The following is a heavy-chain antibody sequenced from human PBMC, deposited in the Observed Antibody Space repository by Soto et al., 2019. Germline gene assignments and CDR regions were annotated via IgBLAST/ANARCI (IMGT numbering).Heavy chain of an antibody. J-gene: IGHJ4*02. CDR1: GGPISSGGHF. CDR3: ARFAKEENTNIESWYDFDF. CDR2: IYYSGRT. D-gene: IGHD6-13*01. V-gene: IGHV4-31*02. Sequence: PSETLSLTWTVSGGPISSGGHFWSWIRQHPEKGLEWIGNIYYSGRTYYNPSLESRVAISVDTSKNEFTLKVNSVTAADTDMYHCARFAKEENTNIESWYDFDFCRQGTLGTVSS.